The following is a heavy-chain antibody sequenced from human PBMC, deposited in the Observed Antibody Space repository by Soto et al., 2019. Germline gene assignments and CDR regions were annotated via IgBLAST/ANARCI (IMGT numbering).Heavy chain of an antibody. J-gene: IGHJ2*01. Sequence: QVQLVQSGAEVKKPGASVKVSCKASGYTFTSYGISWVRQAPGQGLEWMGWISAYNGNTNYAQKLQGRVTMTTDTXTXXADMELRSLRSDDTAVYYCARVSGSSSWYHWYFDLWGRGTLVTVSS. CDR3: ARVSGSSSWYHWYFDL. CDR1: GYTFTSYG. CDR2: ISAYNGNT. V-gene: IGHV1-18*01. D-gene: IGHD6-13*01.